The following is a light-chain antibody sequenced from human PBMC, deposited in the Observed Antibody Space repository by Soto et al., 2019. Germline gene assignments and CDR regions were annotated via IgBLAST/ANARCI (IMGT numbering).Light chain of an antibody. CDR1: QDISNY. V-gene: IGKV1-33*01. CDR3: QQYDNLPIT. CDR2: DAS. J-gene: IGKJ4*01. Sequence: DIQMTQSPSSLSASLGDRVTITCQASQDISNYLNWYQQKPGKAPKLLIYDASNLETGVTSRFSGRRSGTDFTYSISSLQHEDIATYYCQQYDNLPITFGGGTKVEIK.